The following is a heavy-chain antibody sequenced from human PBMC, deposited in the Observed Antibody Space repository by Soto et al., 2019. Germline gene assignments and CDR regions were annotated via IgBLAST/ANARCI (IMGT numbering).Heavy chain of an antibody. Sequence: GVSLRLSCAASGFTLSSYAMSWVRQAPGKGLECVASICEKVYSTYYADSVKGRFTISRDNSKNTLYLQMNSLRAEDTAVYFCARNTLFYDSSGYNGSDYWGQGTLVTVSS. CDR2: ICEKVYST. V-gene: IGHV3-23*01. CDR1: GFTLSSYA. CDR3: ARNTLFYDSSGYNGSDY. D-gene: IGHD3-22*01. J-gene: IGHJ4*02.